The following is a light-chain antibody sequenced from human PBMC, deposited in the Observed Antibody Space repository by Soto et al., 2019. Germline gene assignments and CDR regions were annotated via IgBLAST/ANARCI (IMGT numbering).Light chain of an antibody. Sequence: DIQMTQSPSSLSASVGDRVTITCRASQSISSYLNWYQQKPGKAPKHLIYPASSLQSGVPSRISGSGSGTDLTLTISSLQPEDFATYYCQQSYSAPRTFGLGTKV. V-gene: IGKV1-39*01. CDR3: QQSYSAPRT. J-gene: IGKJ1*01. CDR1: QSISSY. CDR2: PAS.